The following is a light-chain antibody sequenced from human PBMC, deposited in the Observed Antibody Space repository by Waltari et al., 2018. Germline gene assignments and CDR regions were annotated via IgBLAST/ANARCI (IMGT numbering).Light chain of an antibody. CDR1: SSDVGSYNL. Sequence: QSALTQPASVSGSPGQSITILCSGTSSDVGSYNLASWYQQHPGKAPKLMIYEVSKRPSGVSNRFSGSKSGNTASLTISGLQAEDEADYYCCSYAGSSTVVFGGGTKLTVL. CDR2: EVS. V-gene: IGLV2-23*02. CDR3: CSYAGSSTVV. J-gene: IGLJ2*01.